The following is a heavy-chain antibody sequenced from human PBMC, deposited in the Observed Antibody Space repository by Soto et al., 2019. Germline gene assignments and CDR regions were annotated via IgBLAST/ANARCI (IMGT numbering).Heavy chain of an antibody. D-gene: IGHD6-13*01. V-gene: IGHV3-33*01. J-gene: IGHJ6*02. Sequence: QVQLVESGGGMVQPGRSLRLSCAASGFTFSSFGMHWVRQAPGKGLEWVEVIWYDGSDKYYADSVKGRFTISRDNSQNTLYLQMNSLRAEDTAVYYCARESSSSSYGMDVWGQGTTVTVSS. CDR2: IWYDGSDK. CDR1: GFTFSSFG. CDR3: ARESSSSSYGMDV.